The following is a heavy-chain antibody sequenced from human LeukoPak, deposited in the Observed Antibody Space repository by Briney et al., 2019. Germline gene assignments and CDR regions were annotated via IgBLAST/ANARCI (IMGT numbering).Heavy chain of an antibody. J-gene: IGHJ4*02. V-gene: IGHV4-34*01. CDR2: INHSGST. CDR1: GGSFSGYY. D-gene: IGHD6-19*01. CDR3: ARDTAGAFDY. Sequence: SETLSLTCAVYGGSFSGYYWSWIRQPPGKGLEWIGEINHSGSTNYNPSLKSRVTISVDTSKNQFSLKLSSVTAADTAVYYCARDTAGAFDYWGQGTLVTVSS.